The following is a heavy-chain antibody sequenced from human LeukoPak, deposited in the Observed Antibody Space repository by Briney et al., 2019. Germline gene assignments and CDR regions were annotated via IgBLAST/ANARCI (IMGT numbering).Heavy chain of an antibody. J-gene: IGHJ6*03. Sequence: PGGSLRLSCAASGFTFSSYSMNWVRQAPGKGLEWVSSISSSSSYIYYADSVKGRFTISRDNAKNSLYLQMNSLRAEDTAVYYCARPYCSSASCYSSYYYYMDVWGKGTTVTVSS. V-gene: IGHV3-21*01. CDR2: ISSSSSYI. D-gene: IGHD2-2*02. CDR1: GFTFSSYS. CDR3: ARPYCSSASCYSSYYYYMDV.